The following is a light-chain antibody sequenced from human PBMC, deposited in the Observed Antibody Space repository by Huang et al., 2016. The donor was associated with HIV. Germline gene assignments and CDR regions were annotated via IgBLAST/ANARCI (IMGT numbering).Light chain of an antibody. CDR2: KAS. Sequence: IQLTPSPSTLAASVGDRVTITCRASQGISYWLAWYQQKPGKAPKLLIYKASNLESGVPSRVSGAGSGTEFTLTISSLQPDDFATYYCQQYNSYPLTFGQGTRLDIK. V-gene: IGKV1-5*03. CDR1: QGISYW. J-gene: IGKJ5*01. CDR3: QQYNSYPLT.